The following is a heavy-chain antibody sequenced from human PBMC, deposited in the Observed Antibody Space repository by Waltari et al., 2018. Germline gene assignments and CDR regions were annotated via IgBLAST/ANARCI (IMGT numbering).Heavy chain of an antibody. D-gene: IGHD2-2*02. CDR2: RRYDVRNK. Sequence: QVQLVESGGGVVQPGRSLRLSCAASGFTFSSYAMHWVRQAPGKGLEWVAVRRYDVRNKCDAEYGKGRVTIARDNSKNTLYLQMNSLRAEDTAVDYCARRYRGYLDYWGQGTLVTVSS. V-gene: IGHV3-30*04. CDR3: ARRYRGYLDY. J-gene: IGHJ4*02. CDR1: GFTFSSYA.